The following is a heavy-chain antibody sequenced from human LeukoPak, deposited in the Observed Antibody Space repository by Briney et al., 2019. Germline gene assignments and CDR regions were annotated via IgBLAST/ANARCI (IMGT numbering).Heavy chain of an antibody. Sequence: PSETLSLTCAVSGGSTSSYYWSWIRQPPGKGLEWIGYIYHNGGTNYNPSLESRVSISMDTSKNQFSLKLSSLTAADTAVYYCVNSQWLAQFDYWGQGTLVTVSS. CDR2: IYHNGGT. D-gene: IGHD6-19*01. J-gene: IGHJ4*02. V-gene: IGHV4-59*01. CDR1: GGSTSSYY. CDR3: VNSQWLAQFDY.